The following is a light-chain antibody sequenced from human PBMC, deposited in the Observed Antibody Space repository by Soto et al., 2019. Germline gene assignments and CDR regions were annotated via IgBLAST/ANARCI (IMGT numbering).Light chain of an antibody. J-gene: IGKJ1*01. Sequence: EIVMPQSPATLSVSPGERTTLSCRASQSVGNNLAWYQQKPGQAPRLLIYGAYTRATGIPARFSGSGSGTDFTLTISSLQSEDFAVYYCQHYNYWPPKTFGQGTKVDIK. CDR3: QHYNYWPPKT. CDR2: GAY. V-gene: IGKV3-15*01. CDR1: QSVGNN.